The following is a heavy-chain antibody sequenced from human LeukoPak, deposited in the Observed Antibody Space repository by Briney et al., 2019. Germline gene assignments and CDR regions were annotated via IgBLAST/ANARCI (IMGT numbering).Heavy chain of an antibody. CDR2: IYYSGST. CDR1: GGSFSGYY. V-gene: IGHV4-34*01. D-gene: IGHD2-15*01. CDR3: ARVGIWGPVVAAPYGMDV. J-gene: IGHJ6*02. Sequence: PSETLSLTCAVYGGSFSGYYWSWIRQPPGKGLEWIGSIYYSGSTYYNPSLKSRVTISVDTSKNQFSLKLSSVTAADTAVYYCARVGIWGPVVAAPYGMDVWGQGTTVTVSS.